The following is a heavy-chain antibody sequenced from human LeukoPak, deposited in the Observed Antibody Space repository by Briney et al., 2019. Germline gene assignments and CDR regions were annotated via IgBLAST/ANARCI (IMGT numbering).Heavy chain of an antibody. CDR2: IYHSGST. CDR3: ARGVERSWLDP. D-gene: IGHD1-1*01. Sequence: SETLSLTCAVSGYSISSTYYWGWIRQPPGKGLEWIGSIYHSGSTYYNPSLKSRVTISVDTSKNQSSLKLSSVTAADTAVYYCARGVERSWLDPWGQGTLVTVSS. J-gene: IGHJ5*02. V-gene: IGHV4-38-2*01. CDR1: GYSISSTYY.